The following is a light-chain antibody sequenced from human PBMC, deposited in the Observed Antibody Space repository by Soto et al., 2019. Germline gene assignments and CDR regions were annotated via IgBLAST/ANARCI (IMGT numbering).Light chain of an antibody. V-gene: IGKV4-1*01. CDR2: WAS. CDR1: QSLVFCPNNKNY. CDR3: QQYYSTPLT. Sequence: DIVVSQPPDSLAVSLGERATINCKSSQSLVFCPNNKNYLAWYQQRPRQPPKLLIYWASTRQSGVPDRFSGSGSGTDFTLTISSLQAEDVALYYCQQYYSTPLTFGGGTKVDIK. J-gene: IGKJ4*01.